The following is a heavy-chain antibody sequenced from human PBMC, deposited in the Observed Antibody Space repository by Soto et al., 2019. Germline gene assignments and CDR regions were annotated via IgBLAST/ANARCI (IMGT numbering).Heavy chain of an antibody. CDR2: ISGGGGDT. Sequence: GGSLRLSCAASGFTFSNHAMAWLRQVPGKGLEWASGISGGGGDTYHADYVRGRFTISRDNSKNTLYLQMNSLRAEDAAVYYCARTDSSGWSTRYGMDVWGQGTTVTVSS. V-gene: IGHV3-23*01. J-gene: IGHJ6*02. CDR3: ARTDSSGWSTRYGMDV. D-gene: IGHD6-19*01. CDR1: GFTFSNHA.